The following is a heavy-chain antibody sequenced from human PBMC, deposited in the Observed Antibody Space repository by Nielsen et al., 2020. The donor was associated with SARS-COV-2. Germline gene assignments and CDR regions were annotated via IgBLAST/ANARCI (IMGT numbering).Heavy chain of an antibody. CDR3: AKDVRSGGYFDY. D-gene: IGHD1-1*01. CDR2: ISSNGGST. V-gene: IGHV3-64*04. CDR1: GFTFSSYA. Sequence: GESLKISCSASGFTFSSYAMHWVRQAPGKGLEYVSAISSNGGSTYYADSVKGRFTISRDNSKNTLYLQMNSLRAEDTAVYYCAKDVRSGGYFDYWGQGTLVTVSS. J-gene: IGHJ4*02.